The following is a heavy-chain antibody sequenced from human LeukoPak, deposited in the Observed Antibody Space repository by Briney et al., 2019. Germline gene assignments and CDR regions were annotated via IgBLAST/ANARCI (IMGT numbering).Heavy chain of an antibody. CDR1: GFTFSSGA. V-gene: IGHV3-23*01. CDR2: ISGSGGTT. CDR3: ARDWGYYYDSRGFDY. D-gene: IGHD3-22*01. Sequence: GGSLRLSCAASGFTFSSGAMSWVRQAPGKGLEWVSAISGSGGTTYYADSVKGRFTISRDNSKNTLYLQMNSLRAEDTAVYYCARDWGYYYDSRGFDYWGQGTLVTVSS. J-gene: IGHJ4*02.